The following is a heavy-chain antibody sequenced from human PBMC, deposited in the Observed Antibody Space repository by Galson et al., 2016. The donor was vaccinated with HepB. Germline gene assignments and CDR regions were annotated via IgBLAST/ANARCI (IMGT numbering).Heavy chain of an antibody. CDR1: GDTFTGYY. CDR2: LSANSGAT. J-gene: IGHJ3*02. D-gene: IGHD6-25*01. CDR3: ATSTGYRSGWGAFDI. V-gene: IGHV1-2*04. Sequence: SVKVSCRASGDTFTGYYIHWVRQAPGQGLEWMAWLSANSGATNYAQKFQGWVTMTRDTSISTAYMELTSLTSDATAIYYCATSTGYRSGWGAFDIWGQGTMVTVSS.